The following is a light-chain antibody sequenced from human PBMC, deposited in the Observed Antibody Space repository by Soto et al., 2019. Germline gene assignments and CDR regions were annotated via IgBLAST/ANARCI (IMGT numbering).Light chain of an antibody. CDR1: QGISSY. Sequence: AIRMTQSPSSLSASTGDRVTITCRASQGISSYLAWYQQKPGKAPKLLIYAASTLQSGVPSRFSGSGSGTDFTLTISCLQSEDFATYYCQQYYSYPLTFGQGIRLEI. V-gene: IGKV1-8*01. CDR2: AAS. J-gene: IGKJ5*01. CDR3: QQYYSYPLT.